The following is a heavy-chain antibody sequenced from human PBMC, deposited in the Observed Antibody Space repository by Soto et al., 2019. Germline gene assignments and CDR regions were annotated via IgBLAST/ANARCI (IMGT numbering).Heavy chain of an antibody. CDR3: ARRIAAQGGYFDY. CDR1: GGCISSSSYY. Sequence: QLQLQESGPGLVKPSETLSLTCTVSGGCISSSSYYWGWIRQPPGKGLEWIGSIDYSGSTYYNPSLKSRVTISVDTSKNQFSLKLSSVTAADTAVYYCARRIAAQGGYFDYWGQGTLVTVSS. V-gene: IGHV4-39*01. D-gene: IGHD6-13*01. J-gene: IGHJ4*02. CDR2: IDYSGST.